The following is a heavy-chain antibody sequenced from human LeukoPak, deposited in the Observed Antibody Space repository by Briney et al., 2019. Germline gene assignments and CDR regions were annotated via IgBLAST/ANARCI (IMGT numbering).Heavy chain of an antibody. D-gene: IGHD6-13*01. CDR1: EFSVGSNY. CDR2: IYSGGST. V-gene: IGHV3-66*02. J-gene: IGHJ5*02. CDR3: AKGLEYSSSWFNWFDP. Sequence: GGTLRLSCAASEFSVGSNYMTWVRQAPGKGLEWVSLIYSGGSTYYADSVKGRFTISRDRSENTLYLQMNSLRAEDTAVYYCAKGLEYSSSWFNWFDPWGQGTLVTVSS.